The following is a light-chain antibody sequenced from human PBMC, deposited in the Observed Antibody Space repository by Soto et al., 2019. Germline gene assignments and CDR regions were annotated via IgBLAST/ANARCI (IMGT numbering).Light chain of an antibody. Sequence: ETVLTQSPGTLSLSPGERATLSCRASQSVSSSHLTWYQQKPGQAPRLLIYGASSRATGIPDRFSGSGSGTDFPLTISRLEPEDFALYYCQQFASSPWTFGQGTKVDIK. V-gene: IGKV3-20*01. J-gene: IGKJ1*01. CDR3: QQFASSPWT. CDR1: QSVSSSH. CDR2: GAS.